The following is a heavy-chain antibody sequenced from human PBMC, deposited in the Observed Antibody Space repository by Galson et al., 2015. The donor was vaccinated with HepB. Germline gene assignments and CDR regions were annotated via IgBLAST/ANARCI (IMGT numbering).Heavy chain of an antibody. D-gene: IGHD6-19*01. CDR3: ARGAWLVTYYGMDV. V-gene: IGHV3-30-3*01. J-gene: IGHJ6*02. CDR2: ISYDGSNK. CDR1: GFTFSSYA. Sequence: SLRLSCAASGFTFSSYAMHWVRQAPGKGLEWVAVISYDGSNKYYADSVKGRFTISRDNSKNTLYLQMNSLRAEDTAVYYCARGAWLVTYYGMDVWGQGTTVTVSS.